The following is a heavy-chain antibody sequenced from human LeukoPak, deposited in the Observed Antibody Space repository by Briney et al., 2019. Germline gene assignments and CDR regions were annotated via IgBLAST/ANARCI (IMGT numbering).Heavy chain of an antibody. J-gene: IGHJ4*02. Sequence: PSETLSPTCAVYGGSFSGYYRSWIRQPPGKGLEWIGEINHSGSTNYNPSLKSRVTISVDTSKNQFSLKLSSVTAADTAVYYCARGYSSSSAGGFDYWGQGTLVTVSS. CDR1: GGSFSGYY. D-gene: IGHD6-6*01. CDR3: ARGYSSSSAGGFDY. CDR2: INHSGST. V-gene: IGHV4-34*01.